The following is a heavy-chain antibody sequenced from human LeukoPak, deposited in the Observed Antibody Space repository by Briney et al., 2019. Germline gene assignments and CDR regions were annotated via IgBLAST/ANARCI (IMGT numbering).Heavy chain of an antibody. CDR1: GFTFSDYS. CDR3: AKGPNDY. J-gene: IGHJ4*02. CDR2: ITSSSTDI. V-gene: IGHV3-21*04. Sequence: GGSLRLSCAASGFTFSDYSMNWVRQAPGKGLEWVSSITSSSTDIYYADSVKGRFTMSRDDAKKSLYLQMNSLRAEDTAVYYCAKGPNDYWGQGTLVTVSS.